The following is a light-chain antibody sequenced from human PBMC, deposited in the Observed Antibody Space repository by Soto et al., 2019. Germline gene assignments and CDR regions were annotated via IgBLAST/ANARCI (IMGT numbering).Light chain of an antibody. Sequence: QSALTQPPSASGSPGQSVTISCTGTSSDVGGYNYVSWYQQHPGKAPKLMISEVTKRPSGVPDRFSGSKSGNTASLTVSGRQDEDEADYYCCSYAGSNNYDFGSGTKVTV. J-gene: IGLJ1*01. CDR3: CSYAGSNNYD. V-gene: IGLV2-8*01. CDR1: SSDVGGYNY. CDR2: EVT.